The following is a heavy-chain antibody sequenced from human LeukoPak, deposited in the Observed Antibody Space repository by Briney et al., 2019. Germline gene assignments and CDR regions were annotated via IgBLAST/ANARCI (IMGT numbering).Heavy chain of an antibody. J-gene: IGHJ4*02. CDR1: GFTFSNYW. Sequence: GGSLRLSCAASGFTFSNYWMSWVRQAPGKGLEWVSAIGTAGDTYYPGSVRGRFTMSRENAKNSLYLQMNSLTAGDTAVYYCARGANTHFDYWGQGILVTVSS. CDR3: ARGANTHFDY. D-gene: IGHD1-26*01. CDR2: IGTAGDT. V-gene: IGHV3-13*01.